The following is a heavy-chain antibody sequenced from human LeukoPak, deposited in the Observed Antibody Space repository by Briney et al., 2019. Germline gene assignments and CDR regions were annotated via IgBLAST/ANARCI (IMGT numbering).Heavy chain of an antibody. D-gene: IGHD2-2*01. Sequence: ASVKVSCKASGYTFTSYDINWVRQATGQGLEWMGWMNPNSGNTGYAQKFQGRVTMTRNTSISTAYMELSSLRSEDAAVYYCARGCPRSSPDIVVVPAAPHTLGDWFDPWGQGTLVTVSS. CDR3: ARGCPRSSPDIVVVPAAPHTLGDWFDP. J-gene: IGHJ5*02. CDR1: GYTFTSYD. V-gene: IGHV1-8*01. CDR2: MNPNSGNT.